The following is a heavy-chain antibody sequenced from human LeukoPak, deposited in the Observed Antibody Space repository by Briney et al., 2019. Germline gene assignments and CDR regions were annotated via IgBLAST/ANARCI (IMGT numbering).Heavy chain of an antibody. CDR1: GGTFSSYA. CDR2: IIPIFGTA. CDR3: ARVDPQQGPGAIPTLADYWYFDL. V-gene: IGHV1-69*05. Sequence: SVKVSCKASGGTFSSYAISWVRQAPGQGLEWRGGIIPIFGTANYAQKFQGRVTITTDESTSTAYMELSSLSSEDTAVYYCARVDPQQGPGAIPTLADYWYFDLWGRGTLVTVSS. J-gene: IGHJ2*01. D-gene: IGHD1-1*01.